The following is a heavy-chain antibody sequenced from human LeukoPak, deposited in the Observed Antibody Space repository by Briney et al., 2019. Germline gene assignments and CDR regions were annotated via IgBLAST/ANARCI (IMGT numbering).Heavy chain of an antibody. D-gene: IGHD3-3*01. CDR2: IYPGDSDT. V-gene: IGHV5-51*07. Sequence: GESLKISCKGSGYSFTSYWIGWVHQMPGNGLEWMGIIYPGDSDTRYSPSFQGQVTISADKSISTAYLQWSSLKASDTAMYYCARRIFATLLDAFDIWGQGTMVTVSS. J-gene: IGHJ3*02. CDR1: GYSFTSYW. CDR3: ARRIFATLLDAFDI.